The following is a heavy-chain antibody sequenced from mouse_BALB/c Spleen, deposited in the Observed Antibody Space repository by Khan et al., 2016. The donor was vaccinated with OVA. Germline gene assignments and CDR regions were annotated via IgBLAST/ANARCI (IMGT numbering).Heavy chain of an antibody. CDR2: INYSGST. Sequence: EVELVESGPGLVKPSQSLSLTCTVTGYSITSDYAWNWIRQFPGNKLEWMGYINYSGSTNYNPALKSRISITRDTSKNQFFLQLNSVTTADTATYYCARDGSRYNYAMDYWGQGTSGTVSS. CDR3: ARDGSRYNYAMDY. CDR1: GYSITSDYA. J-gene: IGHJ4*01. D-gene: IGHD2-3*01. V-gene: IGHV3-2*02.